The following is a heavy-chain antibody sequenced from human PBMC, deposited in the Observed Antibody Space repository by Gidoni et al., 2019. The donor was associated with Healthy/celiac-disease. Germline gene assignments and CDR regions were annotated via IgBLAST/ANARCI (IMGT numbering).Heavy chain of an antibody. CDR3: AKLTGYSSSWYYFDY. J-gene: IGHJ4*02. V-gene: IGHV3-23*01. Sequence: EVQLLESGGGLVQPGGSLSLSCAASGFTFISYAMSWVRQAPGKGLEWVSAISGSGGSTYYADSVKGRFTISRDNSKNTLYLQMNSLRAEDTAVYYCAKLTGYSSSWYYFDYWGQGTLVTVSS. CDR1: GFTFISYA. D-gene: IGHD6-13*01. CDR2: ISGSGGST.